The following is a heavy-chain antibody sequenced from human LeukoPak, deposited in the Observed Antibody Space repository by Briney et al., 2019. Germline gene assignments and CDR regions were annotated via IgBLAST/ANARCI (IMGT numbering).Heavy chain of an antibody. V-gene: IGHV3-7*01. Sequence: SGVSLRLSCAASGFTFSRHWMTWVRQAPGKGLEWVANIDQNGSEKLYVDSVKGRFTISRDNAKNSLYLQMNSLRVEDTALYYCARDQGAAGDYWGQGTLVTVSS. J-gene: IGHJ4*02. CDR2: IDQNGSEK. D-gene: IGHD6-13*01. CDR3: ARDQGAAGDY. CDR1: GFTFSRHW.